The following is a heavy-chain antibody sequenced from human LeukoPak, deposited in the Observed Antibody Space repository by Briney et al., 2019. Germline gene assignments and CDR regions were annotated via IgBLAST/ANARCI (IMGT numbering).Heavy chain of an antibody. Sequence: ASVKDSCKASGYTFTSYYLQWVRQAPGQELEGMGIINPSGGNTSYAQKFQGRVTMTRDMSTSRVYMELSSLRSEDTAVYYCARDQGYDSSGYYYYQFDYWGQGTLVTVSS. J-gene: IGHJ4*02. D-gene: IGHD3-22*01. CDR3: ARDQGYDSSGYYYYQFDY. V-gene: IGHV1-46*01. CDR1: GYTFTSYY. CDR2: INPSGGNT.